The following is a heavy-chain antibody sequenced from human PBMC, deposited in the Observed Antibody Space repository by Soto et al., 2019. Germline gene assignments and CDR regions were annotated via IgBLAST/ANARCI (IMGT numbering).Heavy chain of an antibody. CDR2: INSDGSST. Sequence: GGSLRLSYAASGFTFSSYWMHWVRQAPGKGLVWVSRINSDGSSTSYADSVKGRFTISRDNAKNTLYLQMNSLRAEDTAVYYCARGVLRFLEWFIEDYYYGMDVWGQGTTVTVSS. CDR1: GFTFSSYW. D-gene: IGHD3-3*01. V-gene: IGHV3-74*01. CDR3: ARGVLRFLEWFIEDYYYGMDV. J-gene: IGHJ6*02.